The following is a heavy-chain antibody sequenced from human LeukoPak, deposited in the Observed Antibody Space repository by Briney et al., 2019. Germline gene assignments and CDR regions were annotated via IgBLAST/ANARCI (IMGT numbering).Heavy chain of an antibody. Sequence: PSETLSLTCAVYGGSFSGYYWSRIRQPPGKGLEWIGEINHSGSTNYNPSLKSRVTISVDTSKNQFSLKLSSVTAADTAVYYCASGGYSGYDSPAFDYWGQGTLVTVSS. CDR1: GGSFSGYY. CDR3: ASGGYSGYDSPAFDY. V-gene: IGHV4-34*01. CDR2: INHSGST. D-gene: IGHD5-12*01. J-gene: IGHJ4*02.